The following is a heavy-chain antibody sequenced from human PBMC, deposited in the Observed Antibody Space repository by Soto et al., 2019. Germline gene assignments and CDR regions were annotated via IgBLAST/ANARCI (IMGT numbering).Heavy chain of an antibody. V-gene: IGHV4-30-2*01. CDR3: ARGSGYDSGYYYGMDV. CDR2: IYYSGST. D-gene: IGHD5-12*01. J-gene: IGHJ6*02. Sequence: SETLSLTCTVSGGSVSSGSYYWSWIRQPPGKGLEWIGYIYYSGSTYYNPSLKSRVTISVDRSKNQFSLKLSSVTAADTAVYYCARGSGYDSGYYYGMDVWGQGTTVTVSS. CDR1: GGSVSSGSYY.